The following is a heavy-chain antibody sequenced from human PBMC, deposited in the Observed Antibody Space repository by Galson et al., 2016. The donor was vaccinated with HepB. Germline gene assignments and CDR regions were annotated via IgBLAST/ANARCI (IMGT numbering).Heavy chain of an antibody. CDR2: INTAKGDT. Sequence: SVKVSCKASGYTFTAYAIHWVRQAPGQRLEWMAWINTAKGDTRHSQKLQGRVTLTRDTSATTASMELSSLRSEDTAVYYCARRLVGSYGNAFDIWGQGTLVTVSS. CDR3: ARRLVGSYGNAFDI. CDR1: GYTFTAYA. D-gene: IGHD2-8*02. J-gene: IGHJ3*02. V-gene: IGHV1-3*04.